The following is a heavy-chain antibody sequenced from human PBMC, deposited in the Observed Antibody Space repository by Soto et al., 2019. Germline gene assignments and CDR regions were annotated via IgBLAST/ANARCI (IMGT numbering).Heavy chain of an antibody. V-gene: IGHV1-69*13. CDR3: ARAPSVVVVTTFDY. Sequence: SVKVSCKSSGGTFSSYAISWVRQAPGQGLEWMGGIIPIFGTANYAQKFQGRVTITADESTSTAYMELSSLRSEDTAVYYCARAPSVVVVTTFDYWGQGTLVTVSS. CDR2: IIPIFGTA. J-gene: IGHJ4*02. D-gene: IGHD3-22*01. CDR1: GGTFSSYA.